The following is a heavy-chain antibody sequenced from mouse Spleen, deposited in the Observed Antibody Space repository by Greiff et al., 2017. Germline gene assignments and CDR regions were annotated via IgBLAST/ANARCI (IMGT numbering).Heavy chain of an antibody. V-gene: IGHV1-82*01. Sequence: QVQLQQSGPELVKPGASVKISCKASGYAFRSSWMNWVKQRPGKGLEWIGRIYPGVGDTNYNGKFKGKATLTADKSSSTAYMQLSSLTSEDSAVYFCARPTATYFDVWGAGTTVTVSS. CDR2: IYPGVGDT. CDR3: ARPTATYFDV. CDR1: GYAFRSSW. J-gene: IGHJ1*01. D-gene: IGHD1-2*01.